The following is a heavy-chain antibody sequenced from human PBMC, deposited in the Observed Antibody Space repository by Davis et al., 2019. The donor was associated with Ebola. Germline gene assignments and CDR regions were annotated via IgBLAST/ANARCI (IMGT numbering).Heavy chain of an antibody. V-gene: IGHV1-2*02. D-gene: IGHD6-19*01. CDR2: INPNSGGT. CDR3: ARDGSGWYTVDY. CDR1: GYTFTGYY. J-gene: IGHJ4*02. Sequence: ASVKVSCKASGYTFTGYYMHWVRQAPGQGLEWMGWINPNSGGTNYAQKFQGRVTMTTDTSTSTAYMELRSLRSDDTAVYYCARDGSGWYTVDYWGQGTLVTVSS.